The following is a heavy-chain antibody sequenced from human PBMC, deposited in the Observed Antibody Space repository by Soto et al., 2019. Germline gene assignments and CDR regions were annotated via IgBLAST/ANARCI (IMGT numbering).Heavy chain of an antibody. V-gene: IGHV4-61*01. Sequence: LSLTCNVSGGSVSRVSYYWSWIRQSPGKGLEWIGYVYYSGSTNYNPSLKSRVTISVDTSKNQFSLKLRSVTAADTAVYYCAASISIFGVVPFWGQGTLVTVSS. D-gene: IGHD3-3*01. J-gene: IGHJ4*02. CDR1: GGSVSRVSYY. CDR2: VYYSGST. CDR3: AASISIFGVVPF.